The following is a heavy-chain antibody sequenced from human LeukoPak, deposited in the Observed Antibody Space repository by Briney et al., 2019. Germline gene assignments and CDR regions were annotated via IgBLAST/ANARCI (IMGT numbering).Heavy chain of an antibody. CDR3: ARQTDYYDSSSFDY. J-gene: IGHJ4*02. V-gene: IGHV4-59*08. CDR2: MYYSGRS. CDR1: GGSITGYY. Sequence: SETLSLTCTVSGGSITGYYWSWIRQPPGKGLEWIGYMYYSGRSNYNPSLKSRVTISVDTSKNQFSLKLSSVTAADTAVYYCARQTDYYDSSSFDYWGQGTLVTVSS. D-gene: IGHD3-22*01.